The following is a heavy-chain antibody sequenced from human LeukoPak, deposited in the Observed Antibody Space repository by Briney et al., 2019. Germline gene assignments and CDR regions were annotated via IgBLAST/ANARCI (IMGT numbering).Heavy chain of an antibody. V-gene: IGHV4-4*09. CDR2: IYTSGST. CDR3: ARSPRPDIVVVPAAMGWFDP. Sequence: SETLSLTCTVSGGSISSYYWSRIRQPPGKGLEWIGYIYTSGSTNYNPSLKSRVTISVDTSKNQFSLKLSSVTAADTAVYYCARSPRPDIVVVPAAMGWFDPWGQGTLVTVSS. J-gene: IGHJ5*02. CDR1: GGSISSYY. D-gene: IGHD2-2*01.